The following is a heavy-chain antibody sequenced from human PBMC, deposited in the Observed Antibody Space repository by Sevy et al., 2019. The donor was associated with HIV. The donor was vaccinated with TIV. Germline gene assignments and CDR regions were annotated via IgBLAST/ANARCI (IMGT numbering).Heavy chain of an antibody. CDR1: GFTFSSYW. D-gene: IGHD3-9*01. CDR2: IKTDGSDT. V-gene: IGHV3-74*01. J-gene: IGHJ4*02. CDR3: AREERGDTGYSSFDY. Sequence: GGSLRLSCAASGFTFSSYWMHWVRQAPGKGLVWVSRIKTDGSDTSYADSVKGRFTISRDNTKNTLYLQMNSLRAEDTALYYCAREERGDTGYSSFDYWGQGILVTVSS.